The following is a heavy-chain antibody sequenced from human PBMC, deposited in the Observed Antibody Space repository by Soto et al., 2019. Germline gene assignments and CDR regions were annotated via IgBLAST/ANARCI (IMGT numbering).Heavy chain of an antibody. CDR3: ARELRYCSSTSCYRGLNWFEP. V-gene: IGHV4-34*01. J-gene: IGHJ5*02. CDR1: VGSFSGYY. CDR2: INHSGST. Sequence: PSETLSLTCAFYVGSFSGYYWSWIRHPPGKWLEWIGEINHSGSTNYNPSLKSRVTISVDTSKNQFSLKLSSVTAADTAVYYCARELRYCSSTSCYRGLNWFEPWGQGTLVSVSS. D-gene: IGHD2-2*01.